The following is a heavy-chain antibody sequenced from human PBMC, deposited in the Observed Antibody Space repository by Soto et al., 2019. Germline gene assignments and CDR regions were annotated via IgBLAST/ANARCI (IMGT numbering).Heavy chain of an antibody. CDR1: GDSFSNYY. CDR2: IYYSGNT. V-gene: IGHV4-59*01. J-gene: IGHJ3*01. D-gene: IGHD3-9*01. Sequence: SETLSLTCIVSGDSFSNYYCNWIRQSPGKGLEWIGYIYYSGNTNYNPSLESRVTISLDPSKNQFSLKLTSVTAADTAVYYCATERWLGEGPFDVWGHGKMVTVSS. CDR3: ATERWLGEGPFDV.